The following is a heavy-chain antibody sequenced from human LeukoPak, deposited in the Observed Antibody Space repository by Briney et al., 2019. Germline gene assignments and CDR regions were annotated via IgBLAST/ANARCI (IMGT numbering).Heavy chain of an antibody. V-gene: IGHV4-59*08. Sequence: KPSETLSLTCTVSGGSISSYYWSWIRQPPGKGLEWIGYIYYSGSTNYNPSLKSRVTISVDTSKNQFSLNLSSVTAADTAVYYCARHASGNIAAAGTLDYWGQGTLVTVSS. CDR1: GGSISSYY. D-gene: IGHD6-13*01. J-gene: IGHJ4*02. CDR3: ARHASGNIAAAGTLDY. CDR2: IYYSGST.